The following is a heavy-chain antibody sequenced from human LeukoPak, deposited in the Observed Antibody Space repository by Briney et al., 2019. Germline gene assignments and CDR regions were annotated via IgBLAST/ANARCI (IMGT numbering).Heavy chain of an antibody. CDR1: GGSISSYY. CDR3: ASHRADHDFWGYYYYMDV. Sequence: PSETLSLTCTVSGGSISSYYWSWIRQPPGKGLEWIGYIYYSGSTNYNPSLKSRVTISVDTSKNQFSLKLSSVTAADTAVYYCASHRADHDFWGYYYYMDVWGKGTTVTVSS. V-gene: IGHV4-59*01. J-gene: IGHJ6*03. D-gene: IGHD3-3*01. CDR2: IYYSGST.